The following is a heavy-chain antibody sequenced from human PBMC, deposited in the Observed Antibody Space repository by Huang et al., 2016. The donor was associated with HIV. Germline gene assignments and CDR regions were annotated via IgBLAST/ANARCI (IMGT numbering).Heavy chain of an antibody. V-gene: IGHV3-30*03. CDR2: RSNDGIKK. Sequence: QVQLVESGGGVVQPGRCLRLSCAAAGFIFSNYGMHWVRQGPGKGLEWVALRSNDGIKKYYTDPVKGGFSISRDKSKNTLYLQMNSLRAEDTAVYYCALKGDSSGWEYFRHWGQGTLVTVSS. CDR1: GFIFSNYG. D-gene: IGHD6-19*01. J-gene: IGHJ1*01. CDR3: ALKGDSSGWEYFRH.